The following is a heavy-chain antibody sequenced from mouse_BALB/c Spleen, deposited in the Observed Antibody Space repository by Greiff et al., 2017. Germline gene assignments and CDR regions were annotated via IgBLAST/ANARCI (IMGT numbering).Heavy chain of an antibody. J-gene: IGHJ2*01. V-gene: IGHV5-6-3*01. CDR1: GFTFSSYG. CDR3: ARGDTTVVADY. Sequence: EVKLMESGGGLVQPGGSLKLSCAASGFTFSSYGMSWVRQTPDKRLELVATINSNGGSTYYPDSVKGRFTISRDNAKNTLYLQMSSLKSEDTAMYYCARGDTTVVADYWGQGTTLTVSS. D-gene: IGHD1-1*01. CDR2: INSNGGST.